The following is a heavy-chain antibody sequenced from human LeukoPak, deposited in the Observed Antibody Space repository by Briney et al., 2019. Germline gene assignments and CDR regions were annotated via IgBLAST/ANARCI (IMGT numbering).Heavy chain of an antibody. J-gene: IGHJ3*02. D-gene: IGHD5-18*01. CDR3: ARDLDYRGFIQLWLGAFDI. Sequence: GGSLRLSCAASGLIFSSYAMHWVGQARGKGLEWVAVISYDGSNEYYADSVKGRFAISRDNSKNTLYLQMNNLRAEDTAVYYCARDLDYRGFIQLWLGAFDIWGQGSMVTVSS. CDR1: GLIFSSYA. CDR2: ISYDGSNE. V-gene: IGHV3-30*09.